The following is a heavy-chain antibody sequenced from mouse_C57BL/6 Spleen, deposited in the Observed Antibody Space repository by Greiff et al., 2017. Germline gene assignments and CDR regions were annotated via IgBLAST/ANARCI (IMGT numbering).Heavy chain of an antibody. D-gene: IGHD2-4*01. CDR2: IYPGSGST. J-gene: IGHJ3*01. V-gene: IGHV1-55*01. CDR3: AREGDYDDAQFAY. Sequence: VQLQQPGAELVKPGASVKMSCKASGYTFTSYWITWVKQRPGQGLEWIGDIYPGSGSTNYNEKFKSKATLTVDTSSSTAYMQLSSLTSEDAAVEYCAREGDYDDAQFAYWGQGTLVTVSA. CDR1: GYTFTSYW.